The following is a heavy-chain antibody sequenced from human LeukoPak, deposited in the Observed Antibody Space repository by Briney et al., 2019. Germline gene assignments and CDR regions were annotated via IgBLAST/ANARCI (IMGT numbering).Heavy chain of an antibody. V-gene: IGHV4-4*07. CDR1: GGSISSYY. CDR3: ARVFFGATTTYYYYYMDV. CDR2: IYTSGST. J-gene: IGHJ6*03. Sequence: SSETLSPTCTVSGGSISSYYWSWIRQPAGKGLEWIGRIYTSGSTNYNPSLKSRVTMSVDTSKNQFSLKLSSVTAADTAVYYCARVFFGATTTYYYYYMDVWGKGTTVTVSS. D-gene: IGHD1-26*01.